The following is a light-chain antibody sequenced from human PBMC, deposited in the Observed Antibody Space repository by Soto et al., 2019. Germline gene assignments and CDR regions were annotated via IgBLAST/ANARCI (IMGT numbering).Light chain of an antibody. V-gene: IGKV1-5*03. CDR1: QTISSW. J-gene: IGKJ5*01. CDR2: KAS. Sequence: DIQMAQSPSTLSGSVGDRVTITCRASQTISSWLACYQQKPGKAPKLLIYKASTLKSGVPSRFSGSGSGTEFTLTISSLQSEDFAVYYCQQYDNWPITFGQGTRLEIK. CDR3: QQYDNWPIT.